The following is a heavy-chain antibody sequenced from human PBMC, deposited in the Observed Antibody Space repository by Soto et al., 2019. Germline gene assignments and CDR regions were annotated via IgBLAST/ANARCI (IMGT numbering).Heavy chain of an antibody. J-gene: IGHJ5*02. CDR3: DRVPGP. CDR2: IYHSGST. CDR1: GGSISSYY. Sequence: SETLSLTCTVSGGSISSYYWSWIRQPPGKGLEWIGYIYHSGSTYYNPSLKSRVTISVDRSKNQISLKLSSATVADTAVYYCDRVPGPWGQGPLVNVS. V-gene: IGHV4-59*12.